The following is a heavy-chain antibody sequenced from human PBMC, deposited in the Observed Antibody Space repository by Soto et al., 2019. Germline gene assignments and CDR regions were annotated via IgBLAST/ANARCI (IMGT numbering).Heavy chain of an antibody. V-gene: IGHV4-38-2*02. CDR2: IYHSGST. J-gene: IGHJ5*02. CDR3: ARDGAAAGRHCFDP. Sequence: SETLSLTCVVSGYSISSGYYWGWMRQPPGRGLEWIGSIYHSGSTYYNPSLKSRVTISVDTSKNQFSLKLSSVTAADTAVYYCARDGAAAGRHCFDPWGQGTLVTVSS. D-gene: IGHD6-13*01. CDR1: GYSISSGYY.